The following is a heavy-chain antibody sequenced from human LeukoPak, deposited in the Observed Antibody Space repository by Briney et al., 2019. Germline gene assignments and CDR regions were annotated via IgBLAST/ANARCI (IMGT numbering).Heavy chain of an antibody. Sequence: GGSLRLSCAASGFTFSDYYMSWIRQAPGRGLEWVSYISSSGSTIYYADSVKGRFTISRDNAKNSLYLQMNSLRAEDTAVYYCARVPDSSGYLPYYYYGMDVWRQGTTVTVSS. D-gene: IGHD3-22*01. CDR1: GFTFSDYY. J-gene: IGHJ6*02. CDR3: ARVPDSSGYLPYYYYGMDV. V-gene: IGHV3-11*01. CDR2: ISSSGSTI.